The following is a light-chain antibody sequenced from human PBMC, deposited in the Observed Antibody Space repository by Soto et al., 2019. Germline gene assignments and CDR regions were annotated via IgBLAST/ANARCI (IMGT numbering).Light chain of an antibody. J-gene: IGKJ5*01. V-gene: IGKV3-15*01. CDR1: QTVSRN. CDR2: DIS. Sequence: EVVMTQSPATLSVSPGERATLSCRASQTVSRNLAWYQQRPGQAPRLLIYDISNRATGVPARFSGSGSGTEFTLTVSSLQSEDFAVYYCQQRHMWPITFGQGTRLEIK. CDR3: QQRHMWPIT.